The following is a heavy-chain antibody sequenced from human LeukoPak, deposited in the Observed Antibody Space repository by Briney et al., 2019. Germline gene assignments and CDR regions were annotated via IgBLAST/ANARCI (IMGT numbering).Heavy chain of an antibody. D-gene: IGHD4-17*01. V-gene: IGHV3-30*02. J-gene: IGHJ4*02. CDR2: IRYDGSNK. CDR3: AKDNYGDYLYYFDY. Sequence: GGSLRLSCAASGFTFSSYGMHWVRQAPGKGLEWVAFIRYDGSNKYYADSVKGRFTISRDNSKNTLYLQMNSLRAEDTAVYYCAKDNYGDYLYYFDYWGQGTLVTVSS. CDR1: GFTFSSYG.